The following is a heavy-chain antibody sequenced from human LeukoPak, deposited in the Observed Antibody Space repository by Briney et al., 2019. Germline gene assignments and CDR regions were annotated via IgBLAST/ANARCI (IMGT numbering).Heavy chain of an antibody. CDR1: GFTFSSYM. CDR3: ARSLTTLTYEGY. J-gene: IGHJ4*02. CDR2: INRGSTYT. V-gene: IGHV3-21*01. Sequence: PGGSLRLSCAASGFTFSSYMMNWVRQAPGKGLEWVSSINRGSTYTYYTESVKGRFTVSRDNAKNSLFLQMNSLRAEDTAIYYCARSLTTLTYEGYWGQGTLVTVSS. D-gene: IGHD1-1*01.